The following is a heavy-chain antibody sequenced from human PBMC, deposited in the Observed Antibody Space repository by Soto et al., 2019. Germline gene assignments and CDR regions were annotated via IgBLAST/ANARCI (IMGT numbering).Heavy chain of an antibody. J-gene: IGHJ4*02. V-gene: IGHV3-23*01. CDR2: SRDRDSGGSR. D-gene: IGHD2-21*01. CDR1: GFTFSNSA. Sequence: GGSLRISWAASGFTFSNSAMTWVRHAPAKGLEWISTSRDRDSGGSRFYAESVKGRFSNSGNDSKDTLYLQMCGLRAEDTAMYYWAKVRVGIDVDFDYWGQGALVTVSS. CDR3: AKVRVGIDVDFDY.